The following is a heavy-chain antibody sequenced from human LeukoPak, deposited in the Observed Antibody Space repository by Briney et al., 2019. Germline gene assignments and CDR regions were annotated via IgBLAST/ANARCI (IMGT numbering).Heavy chain of an antibody. CDR1: GFTFTSYS. D-gene: IGHD1-26*01. CDR3: AKKAQYNGNYPLDY. J-gene: IGHJ4*02. Sequence: GGSLRLSCAASGFTFTSYSMSWVRQAPGKGLEWVSGTSDRGDYTYYADSVKGRFTISRDSSKNTLYLQMNSLRAEDTALYFCAKKAQYNGNYPLDYWGQGTLVTVSS. V-gene: IGHV3-23*01. CDR2: TSDRGDYT.